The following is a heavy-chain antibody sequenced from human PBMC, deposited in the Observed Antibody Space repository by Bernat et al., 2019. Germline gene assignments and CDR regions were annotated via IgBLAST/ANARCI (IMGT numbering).Heavy chain of an antibody. CDR2: IRSQNHGGTP. CDR3: TRGDASGSYFNEGFDY. CDR1: GFTFGDYG. Sequence: EEQLVESGGGLVQPGRSLRLACTTSGFTFGDYGISWYRQAPGKGLEWIGFIRSQNHGGTPEYAASVKGRFTVSRDDSKRVAYLQMNSLTTEDTAMYYCTRGDASGSYFNEGFDYWGQGTLVTVSS. J-gene: IGHJ4*02. D-gene: IGHD3-10*01. V-gene: IGHV3-49*03.